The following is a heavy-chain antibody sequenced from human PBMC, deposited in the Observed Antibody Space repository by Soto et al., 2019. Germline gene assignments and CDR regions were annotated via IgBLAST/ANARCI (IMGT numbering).Heavy chain of an antibody. D-gene: IGHD2-21*02. J-gene: IGHJ5*02. CDR1: GYTFTSYA. Sequence: QVQLVQSGAEVKKPGASVKVSCKASGYTFTSYAMHWVRQAPGQRLEWMGWINAGNGNTKYSQKFQGRVTITRDTSASTAYVELSSLRSEDSAVYYCARVFRGGDADWFDPWGQGTLVTVSS. V-gene: IGHV1-3*01. CDR3: ARVFRGGDADWFDP. CDR2: INAGNGNT.